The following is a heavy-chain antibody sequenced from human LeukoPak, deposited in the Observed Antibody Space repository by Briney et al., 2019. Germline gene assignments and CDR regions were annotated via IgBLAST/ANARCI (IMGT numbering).Heavy chain of an antibody. V-gene: IGHV3-11*04. CDR3: ARVNRDSSSSGFGYFDL. CDR1: GFTFSDYY. D-gene: IGHD6-6*01. Sequence: GGSLRLSCAASGFTFSDYYMSWIRQAPGKGLEGVSYISSSGSTIYYADSVKGRFTISRDNAKNSLYLQMNSLRAEDTAVYYCARVNRDSSSSGFGYFDLWGRGTLVTVSS. CDR2: ISSSGSTI. J-gene: IGHJ2*01.